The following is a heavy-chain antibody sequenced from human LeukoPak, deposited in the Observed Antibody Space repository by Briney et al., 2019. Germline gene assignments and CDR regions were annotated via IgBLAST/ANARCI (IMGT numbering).Heavy chain of an antibody. V-gene: IGHV3-48*03. Sequence: PGGSLRLSCAASGFTFSSYEGNWVRQAPGKGLEWVSYMSSSGATIYYADSVKGRFTFSRDNAENSVYLQMDSLRAEDTAVYFCARKVTGTTYFDLWGQGTLVTVSP. CDR1: GFTFSSYE. J-gene: IGHJ4*02. D-gene: IGHD1-1*01. CDR2: MSSSGATI. CDR3: ARKVTGTTYFDL.